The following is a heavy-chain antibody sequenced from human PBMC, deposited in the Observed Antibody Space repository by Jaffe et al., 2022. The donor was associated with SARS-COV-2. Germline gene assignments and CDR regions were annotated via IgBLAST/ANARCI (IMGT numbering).Heavy chain of an antibody. D-gene: IGHD2-21*02. CDR3: ARDPSLRPPYCGGDCYSESGAFDI. V-gene: IGHV3-33*01. J-gene: IGHJ3*02. Sequence: QVQLVESGGGVVQPGRSLRLSCAASGFTFSSYGMHWVRQAPGKGLEWVAVIWYDGSNKYYADSVKGRFTISRDNSKNTLYLQMNSLRAEDTAVYYCARDPSLRPPYCGGDCYSESGAFDIWGQGTMVTVSS. CDR2: IWYDGSNK. CDR1: GFTFSSYG.